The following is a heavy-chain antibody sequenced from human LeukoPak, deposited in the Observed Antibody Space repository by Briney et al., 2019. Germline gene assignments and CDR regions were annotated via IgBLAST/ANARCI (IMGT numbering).Heavy chain of an antibody. V-gene: IGHV4-59*01. CDR2: LFYSGST. CDR1: GFTFSNAW. D-gene: IGHD3-10*01. Sequence: GSLRLSCAASGFTFSNAWMNWVRQAPGKGLEWIAYLFYSGSTDYNPSLESRVTISVDTSKNQFSLKLRSVTAADTAVYYCATVAVIRGVTYFDYWGQGTLVTVSS. CDR3: ATVAVIRGVTYFDY. J-gene: IGHJ4*02.